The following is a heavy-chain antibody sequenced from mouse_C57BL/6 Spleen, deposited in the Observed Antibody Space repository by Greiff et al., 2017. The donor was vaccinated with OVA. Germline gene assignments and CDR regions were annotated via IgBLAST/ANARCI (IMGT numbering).Heavy chain of an antibody. CDR1: GYTFTDYY. Sequence: EVKLQQSGPELVKPGASVKISCKASGYTFTDYYMNWVKQSHGKSLEWIGDINPNNGGTSYNQKFKGKATLTVDKSSSTAYMELRRLTSEDSAVYYCARRNGNTWFAYWGQGTLVTVSA. J-gene: IGHJ3*01. CDR3: ARRNGNTWFAY. CDR2: INPNNGGT. D-gene: IGHD2-1*01. V-gene: IGHV1-26*01.